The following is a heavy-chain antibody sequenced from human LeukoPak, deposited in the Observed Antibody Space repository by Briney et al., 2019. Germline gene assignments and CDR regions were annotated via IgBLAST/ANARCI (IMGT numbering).Heavy chain of an antibody. CDR3: AGQVGYFDY. Sequence: SETLSLTCTVSGGSVSSGSYYWSWIRQPAGEELEWIGRISTSGNTNYNPSLKRRVTISRDMSKNQFSLRLSSVTAADTAVYYCAGQVGYFDYWGQGTLVTVSS. J-gene: IGHJ4*02. V-gene: IGHV4-61*02. CDR2: ISTSGNT. CDR1: GGSVSSGSYY. D-gene: IGHD1-26*01.